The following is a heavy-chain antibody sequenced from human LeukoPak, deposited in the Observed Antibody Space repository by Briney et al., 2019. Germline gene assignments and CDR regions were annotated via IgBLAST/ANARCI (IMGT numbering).Heavy chain of an antibody. CDR1: DGSISTYY. CDR3: ARDLLTGDLNVDAFDI. D-gene: IGHD7-27*01. CDR2: IYYSGSA. V-gene: IGHV4-59*12. J-gene: IGHJ3*02. Sequence: SETLSLTCTVSDGSISTYYWSWIRQPPGKGLEWIGYIYYSGSANYRPSLRSRVTISVDTSKNQFSLKLSSVTAADTAVYYCARDLLTGDLNVDAFDIWGQGTMVTVSS.